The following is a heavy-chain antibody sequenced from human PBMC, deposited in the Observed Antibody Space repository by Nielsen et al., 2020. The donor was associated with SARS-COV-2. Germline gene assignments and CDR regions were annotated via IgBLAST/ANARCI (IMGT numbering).Heavy chain of an antibody. CDR3: ARARIGTMYYFDY. CDR1: GGSISSYY. D-gene: IGHD1-26*01. V-gene: IGHV4-59*01. Sequence: SETLSLTCTVSGGSISSYYWSWSRQPPGKGLEWIGYIYYSGSTNYHPSLKSRVTISVDTTKNQFSLKLSSETAADTAVYYCARARIGTMYYFDYWGQGTLVTVSS. CDR2: IYYSGST. J-gene: IGHJ4*02.